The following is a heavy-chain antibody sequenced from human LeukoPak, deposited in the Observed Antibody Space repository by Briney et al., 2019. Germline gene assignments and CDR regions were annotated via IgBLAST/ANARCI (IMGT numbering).Heavy chain of an antibody. J-gene: IGHJ6*03. V-gene: IGHV3-7*01. Sequence: GGSLRLSCAASGFTFSSYGMHWVRQAPGKGLEWVANIKQDGTEKYSVDSVKGRFTISRDNAKNSLYLQMNSLRAEDTAVYYCAKDPVGGNSGGYYYYFYMDVWGKGTTVTISS. CDR3: AKDPVGGNSGGYYYYFYMDV. CDR2: IKQDGTEK. D-gene: IGHD4-23*01. CDR1: GFTFSSYG.